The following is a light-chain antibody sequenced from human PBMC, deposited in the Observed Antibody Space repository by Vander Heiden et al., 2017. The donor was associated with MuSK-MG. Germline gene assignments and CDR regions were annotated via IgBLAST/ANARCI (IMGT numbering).Light chain of an antibody. CDR1: SSDVGGYNY. V-gene: IGLV2-14*01. Sequence: QSALTQPASVSGSPGQSITISCTGTSSDVGGYNYVSWYQQFPGNAPILMFYEVTNRPSVVSHRFSGSKSGTTASPTISGLEAEDDADYYCTSYSTSNTWVFGGGTKVTVL. J-gene: IGLJ2*01. CDR2: EVT. CDR3: TSYSTSNTWV.